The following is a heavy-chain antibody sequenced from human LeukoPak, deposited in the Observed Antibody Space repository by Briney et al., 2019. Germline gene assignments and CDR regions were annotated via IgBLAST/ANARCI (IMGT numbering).Heavy chain of an antibody. Sequence: PGRSLRLSCAASGFTFSSYGMPWVRQAPGKGLEWVAVIWYDGSNKYYADSVKGRFTISRDNSKNTLYLQMNSLRAEDTAVYYCARDRYYDSSGYPFDYWGQGTLVTVSS. CDR2: IWYDGSNK. J-gene: IGHJ4*02. D-gene: IGHD3-22*01. CDR1: GFTFSSYG. CDR3: ARDRYYDSSGYPFDY. V-gene: IGHV3-33*01.